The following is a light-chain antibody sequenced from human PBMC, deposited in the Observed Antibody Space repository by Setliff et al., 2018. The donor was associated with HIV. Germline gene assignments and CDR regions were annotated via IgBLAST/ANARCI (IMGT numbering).Light chain of an antibody. J-gene: IGLJ2*01. Sequence: QSALTQPRSVSGSPGQSVTMSCTGTSSDVGGYNYVSWYQQHPGKAPKPMIYDVSKRPSGVPDRFSGSKSGNTAFLTISGLQGEDEADYYCCSYAGSYTVLFGGGT. CDR2: DVS. CDR3: CSYAGSYTVL. CDR1: SSDVGGYNY. V-gene: IGLV2-11*01.